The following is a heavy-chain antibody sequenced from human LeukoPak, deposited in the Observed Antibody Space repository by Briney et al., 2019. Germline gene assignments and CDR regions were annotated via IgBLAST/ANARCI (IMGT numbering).Heavy chain of an antibody. CDR1: GYTFTNYY. D-gene: IGHD1-20*01. J-gene: IGHJ4*02. CDR3: ARDSGDNWNPDY. CDR2: INPNSGGT. V-gene: IGHV1-2*02. Sequence: ASVKVSCKASGYTFTNYYMHWVRQAPGQGLEWMGWINPNSGGTNYAQKFQGRVTMTRDTSISTAYMELSRLRSDDTAVYYCARDSGDNWNPDYWGQGTLVTVSS.